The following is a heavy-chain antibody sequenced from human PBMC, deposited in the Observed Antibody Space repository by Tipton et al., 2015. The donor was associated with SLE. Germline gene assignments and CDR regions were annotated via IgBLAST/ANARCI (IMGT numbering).Heavy chain of an antibody. D-gene: IGHD2-15*01. V-gene: IGHV3-20*04. CDR3: ARGGYCSGGSCFSSDY. J-gene: IGHJ4*02. CDR2: IDWNGGST. CDR1: GFTFDDYG. Sequence: GSLRLSCAASGFTFDDYGMSWVRQAPGKGLEWVSGIDWNGGSTAYADSVKGRFTISRDNAKNSLYLQMNSLRAEDTALCYCARGGYCSGGSCFSSDYWGQGTLVTVSS.